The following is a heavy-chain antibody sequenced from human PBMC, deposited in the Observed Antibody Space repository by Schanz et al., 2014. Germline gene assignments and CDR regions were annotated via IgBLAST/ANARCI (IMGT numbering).Heavy chain of an antibody. J-gene: IGHJ6*02. CDR3: ASVIMVAGNHRDGRDV. Sequence: VQLVESGGGVVQPGRSLRLSCAASGITLSGYGLHWVRQAPGKGLEWVGFISFDGRNTGYAHSVKGRFTISRDNAKNSLYLQMNSLRAGDTAVYYCASVIMVAGNHRDGRDVWGQGTTVIVSS. CDR2: ISFDGRNT. CDR1: GITLSGYG. V-gene: IGHV3-30*03. D-gene: IGHD6-19*01.